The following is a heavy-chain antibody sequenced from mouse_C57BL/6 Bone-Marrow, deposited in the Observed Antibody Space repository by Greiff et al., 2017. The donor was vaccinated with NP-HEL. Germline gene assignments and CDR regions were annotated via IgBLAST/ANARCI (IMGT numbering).Heavy chain of an antibody. CDR2: IDPENGDT. D-gene: IGHD2-4*01. Sequence: EVQLQQSGAELVRPGASVKLSCTASGFNIKDDYMHWVKQRPEQGLEWIGWIDPENGDTEYASKFQGKATITADTSSNTAYLQLSSLTSEDTAVYYGTTFLYDYDGAWFAYWGQGTLVTVSA. V-gene: IGHV14-4*01. CDR1: GFNIKDDY. CDR3: TTFLYDYDGAWFAY. J-gene: IGHJ3*01.